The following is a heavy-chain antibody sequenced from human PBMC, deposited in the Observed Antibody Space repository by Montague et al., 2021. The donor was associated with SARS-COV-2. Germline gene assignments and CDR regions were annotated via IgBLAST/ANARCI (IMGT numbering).Heavy chain of an antibody. D-gene: IGHD3-3*01. CDR2: IYYSGST. Sequence: SETLSLTCTVSGGSISSSSYFWGWIRQPPGKGLEWIGSIYYSGSTYYNPSLKSRVTISVDTSKNPFSLKLSSVTAADTAVFYCARKTSRGLTIFGVVTASYCFDYWGQGTLVTVSS. V-gene: IGHV4-39*01. CDR1: GGSISSSSYF. J-gene: IGHJ4*02. CDR3: ARKTSRGLTIFGVVTASYCFDY.